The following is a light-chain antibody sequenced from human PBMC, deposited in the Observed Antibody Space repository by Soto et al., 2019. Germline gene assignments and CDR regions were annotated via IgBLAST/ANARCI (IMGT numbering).Light chain of an antibody. J-gene: IGKJ1*01. V-gene: IGKV3-15*01. CDR3: QQYNNWPRT. CDR1: QSVSSN. CDR2: GAS. Sequence: ELVLTQSPGTLSLSPGARATLSCRASQSVSSNLAWYQQKHGQAPRLLIYGASTRATGIPARFSGSGSGTELTITISSLQSEDFAAYDCQQYNNWPRTFGQGTKVDIK.